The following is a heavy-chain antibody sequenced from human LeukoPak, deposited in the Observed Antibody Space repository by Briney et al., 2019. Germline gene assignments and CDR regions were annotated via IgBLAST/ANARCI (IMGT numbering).Heavy chain of an antibody. Sequence: PGGSLRLSCAASGFTFSSYAMSWVRQAPGKGLEWVSAISGSGGSTYYADSVKGRFTISRDNSKNTLYLQMNSLRAEDTAVYYCAKLPAEFYDFWSGYPLWGQGTLVTVSS. CDR3: AKLPAEFYDFWSGYPL. CDR1: GFTFSSYA. CDR2: ISGSGGST. D-gene: IGHD3-3*01. V-gene: IGHV3-23*01. J-gene: IGHJ4*02.